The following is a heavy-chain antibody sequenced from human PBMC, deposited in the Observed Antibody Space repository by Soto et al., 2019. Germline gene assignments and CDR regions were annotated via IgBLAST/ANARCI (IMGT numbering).Heavy chain of an antibody. CDR2: ISGSGGST. CDR1: GASLSSYY. Sequence: PSETLSLTCVVSGASLSSYYWSWVRQAPGKGLEWVSAISGSGGSTYYADSVKGRFTISRDNSKNTLYLQMNSLRAEDTAVYYCAKVPGIAAAGTDYWGQGTLVTVSS. D-gene: IGHD6-13*01. CDR3: AKVPGIAAAGTDY. J-gene: IGHJ4*02. V-gene: IGHV3-23*01.